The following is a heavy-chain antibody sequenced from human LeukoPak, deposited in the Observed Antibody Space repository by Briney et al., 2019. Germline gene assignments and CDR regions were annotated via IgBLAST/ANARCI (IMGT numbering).Heavy chain of an antibody. Sequence: SETLSLTCPVSGASISSSSYYWGWIRQPPGKGLEWFGSIYYSGSTYYNPSLKSRVTISVDTSKNQFSLKLSSVTAADTAVYYCARRGSSGRSFDYWGQGTLVTVSS. J-gene: IGHJ4*02. CDR1: GASISSSSYY. V-gene: IGHV4-39*01. CDR2: IYYSGST. CDR3: ARRGSSGRSFDY. D-gene: IGHD3-22*01.